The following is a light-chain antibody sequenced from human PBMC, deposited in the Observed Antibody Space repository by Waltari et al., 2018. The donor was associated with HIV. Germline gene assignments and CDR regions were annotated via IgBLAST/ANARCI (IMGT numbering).Light chain of an antibody. CDR1: SSDVGAFTY. CDR2: DVT. V-gene: IGLV2-8*01. J-gene: IGLJ2*01. CDR3: SSYADSDTPVV. Sequence: QSALAQPPSASGSAGQSVTISCTGTSSDVGAFTYVSWYQHHPGKSPKLIIYDVTKRPSGVPDRFSGSKSGNTASLTVSGLQGEDEADYYCSSYADSDTPVVFGGGTKLTVL.